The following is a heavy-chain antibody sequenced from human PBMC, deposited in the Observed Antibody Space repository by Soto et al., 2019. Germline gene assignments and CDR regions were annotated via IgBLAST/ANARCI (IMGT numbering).Heavy chain of an antibody. Sequence: QVQLVQSGVEVKKPGSSVKVSCKASGGSFSIYTIFWVRQAPGQGLEWMGRIIPMFDIANYAQNFQGRVTINADKSTGTVYMAMIRLRSDDTAIYDWTRGSWSAEVFDIWGQGTLVTVSS. CDR3: TRGSWSAEVFDI. J-gene: IGHJ3*02. V-gene: IGHV1-69*02. CDR2: IIPMFDIA. D-gene: IGHD6-13*01. CDR1: GGSFSIYT.